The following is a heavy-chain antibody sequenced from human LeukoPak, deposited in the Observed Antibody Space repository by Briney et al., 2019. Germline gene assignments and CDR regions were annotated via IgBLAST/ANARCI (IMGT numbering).Heavy chain of an antibody. CDR2: ISSSTTYI. CDR1: GFTFTSYN. J-gene: IGHJ3*02. Sequence: GGSLRLSCAASGFTFTSYNMNWVRQAPGKGLEWVSSISSSTTYIYYADSVKGRFTISRDNAKNSLYLQMDSLRAEDTAMYYCARAGALDIRGQGTMVTVSS. V-gene: IGHV3-21*01. CDR3: ARAGALDI.